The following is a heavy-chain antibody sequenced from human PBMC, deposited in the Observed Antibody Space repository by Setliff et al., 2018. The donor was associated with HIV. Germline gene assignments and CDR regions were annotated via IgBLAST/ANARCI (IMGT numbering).Heavy chain of an antibody. CDR1: GYSISSGYY. V-gene: IGHV4-38-2*01. D-gene: IGHD3-3*01. Sequence: ASETLSLTCAVSGYSISSGYYWGWIRQPPGKGLEWIGGIYHSGSTYDSPSLKSRVTISVDTSQNQFSLKLASVTAADTAVYHCARGSRQLTIFGVVFKTNYYFMDVWGKGTAVTVSS. J-gene: IGHJ6*03. CDR3: ARGSRQLTIFGVVFKTNYYFMDV. CDR2: IYHSGST.